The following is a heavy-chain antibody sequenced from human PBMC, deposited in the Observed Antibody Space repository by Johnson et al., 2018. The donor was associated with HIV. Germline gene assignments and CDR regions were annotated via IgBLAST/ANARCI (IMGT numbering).Heavy chain of an antibody. V-gene: IGHV3-20*04. CDR3: ATLTVRSRAFDL. Sequence: VQLVESGGGVVKPGGSLRLSCVGTGFTFENYGMSWVRQAPGKGLQWVSGINWNGDTTTYADSVKGRFTVSRDNAKRSLYLQLSNLRAEDTALYYCATLTVRSRAFDLWCHGTLVTVSS. CDR2: INWNGDTT. CDR1: GFTFENYG. J-gene: IGHJ3*01. D-gene: IGHD4-17*01.